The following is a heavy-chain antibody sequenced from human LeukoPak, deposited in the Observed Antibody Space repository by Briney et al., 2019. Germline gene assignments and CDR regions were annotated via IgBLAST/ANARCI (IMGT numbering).Heavy chain of an antibody. J-gene: IGHJ4*02. Sequence: SETLSLTCTVSGGSISSGGYYWSWIRQHPGKGLEWIGYIYYSGSTYYNPSLKSRVTISVDTSKNQFSLKLSSVTAADTAEYYCARGKYCSSTSCYGPFDYWGQGTLVTVSS. CDR2: IYYSGST. CDR3: ARGKYCSSTSCYGPFDY. CDR1: GGSISSGGYY. V-gene: IGHV4-31*03. D-gene: IGHD2-2*01.